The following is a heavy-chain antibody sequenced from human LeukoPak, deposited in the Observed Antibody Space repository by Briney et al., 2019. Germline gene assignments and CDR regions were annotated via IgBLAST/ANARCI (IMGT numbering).Heavy chain of an antibody. CDR3: ARESRSERGGVVTFDY. CDR2: ISAYNGNT. Sequence: ASVKVSCKASGYTFTSYGISWVRQAPGQGLEWMGWISAYNGNTNYAQKLQGRVTMTTDTSTSTAYMELRSLRSDDTAVYYCARESRSERGGVVTFDYWGQGTLVTVSS. CDR1: GYTFTSYG. D-gene: IGHD3-3*01. V-gene: IGHV1-18*01. J-gene: IGHJ4*02.